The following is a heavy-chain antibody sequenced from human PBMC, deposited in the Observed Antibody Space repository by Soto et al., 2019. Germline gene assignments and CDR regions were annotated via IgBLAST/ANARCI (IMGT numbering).Heavy chain of an antibody. V-gene: IGHV3-48*01. CDR3: AYSSGLYYYGMDV. D-gene: IGHD6-19*01. CDR1: GFTFTSNS. CDR2: ITSSSSTI. J-gene: IGHJ6*02. Sequence: LGGSLRLSCAASGFTFTSNSMNWVRQAPGKGLEWISYITSSSSTIYYADSVKGRFTISRDNSKNTLYLQMNSLRAEDTAVYYCAYSSGLYYYGMDVWGQGTTVTVSS.